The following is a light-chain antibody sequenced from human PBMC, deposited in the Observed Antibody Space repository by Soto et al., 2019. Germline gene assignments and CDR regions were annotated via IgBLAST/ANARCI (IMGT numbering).Light chain of an antibody. Sequence: TVLTQSPATLSLSPLEISTLSCKASQSIGNSLGWFQQKPGQAPRLLIDDAFNRATGIPARFTGSGSGSDFTLTISSLEPEDFGVYYCRQRYKWPLTFGGGTKVDIK. V-gene: IGKV3-11*01. CDR1: QSIGNS. J-gene: IGKJ4*01. CDR3: RQRYKWPLT. CDR2: DAF.